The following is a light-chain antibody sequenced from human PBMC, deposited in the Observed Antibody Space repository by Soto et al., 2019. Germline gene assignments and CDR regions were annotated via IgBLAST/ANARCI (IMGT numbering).Light chain of an antibody. CDR2: EVS. V-gene: IGLV2-23*02. CDR1: SSDIGTYKF. J-gene: IGLJ3*02. Sequence: QSVLTQPASVSGSPGQSITISCTGTSSDIGTYKFVSWYQQHPGKAPRLMIYEVSERPSGVSNRFSSSKSGNTASLTISGLQAEDEADYFCCSYAGTSIWVFGAGTKVTVL. CDR3: CSYAGTSIWV.